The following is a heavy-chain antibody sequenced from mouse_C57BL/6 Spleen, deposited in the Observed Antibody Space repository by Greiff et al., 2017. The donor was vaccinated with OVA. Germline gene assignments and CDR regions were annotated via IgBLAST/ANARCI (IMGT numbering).Heavy chain of an antibody. Sequence: EVQLQQSGPELVKPGASVKISCKASGYSFTGYYMNWVKQSPEKSLEWIGEINPSTGGTTYNQKFKAKATLTVDKSSSTAYMQLKSLTSEDAAVDDCARSSWEKGFDYWGQGTTLTVS. J-gene: IGHJ2*01. V-gene: IGHV1-42*01. CDR1: GYSFTGYY. CDR3: ARSSWEKGFDY. CDR2: INPSTGGT. D-gene: IGHD4-1*01.